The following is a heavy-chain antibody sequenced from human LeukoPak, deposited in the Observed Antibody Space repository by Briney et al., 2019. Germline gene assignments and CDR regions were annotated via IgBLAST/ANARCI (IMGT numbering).Heavy chain of an antibody. CDR1: GYTFTSYG. CDR2: ISAYNGNT. V-gene: IGHV1-18*01. CDR3: ARMYSSGCFDY. Sequence: ASVKVSCKASGYTFTSYGISWVRQAPGQGLEWIGWISAYNGNTNYAQKLQGRVTMTTDTSTSTAYMELRSLRSDDTPVYYCARMYSSGCFDYWGQGTLVTVSS. D-gene: IGHD6-19*01. J-gene: IGHJ4*02.